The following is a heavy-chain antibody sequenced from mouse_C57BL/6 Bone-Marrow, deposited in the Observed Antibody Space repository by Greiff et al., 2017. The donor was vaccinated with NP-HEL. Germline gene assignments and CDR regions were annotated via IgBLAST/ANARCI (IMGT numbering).Heavy chain of an antibody. CDR1: GYTFTSYW. Sequence: QVQLQQPEAELVMPGASVKLSCKASGYTFTSYWMHWVKQRPGQGLEWIGEIDPSDSYTNYNQKFKGKSTLTVDKSSSTAYMQLSSLTSEDSAVYYCARGDYWGQGTLVTVSA. J-gene: IGHJ3*01. V-gene: IGHV1-69*01. CDR3: ARGDY. D-gene: IGHD3-3*01. CDR2: IDPSDSYT.